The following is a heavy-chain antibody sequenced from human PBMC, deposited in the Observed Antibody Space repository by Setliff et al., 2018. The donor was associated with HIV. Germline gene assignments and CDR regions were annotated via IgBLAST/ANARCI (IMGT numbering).Heavy chain of an antibody. CDR3: ARDGLLVAGIRFDY. V-gene: IGHV1-69*13. D-gene: IGHD6-19*01. Sequence: SVKVSCKSSGRSFSSYAVSWVRQAPGQGLEWMGGIIPIFGTTNYAQKLQGRVTITADESASTVYMELSSLRSEDTALYYCARDGLLVAGIRFDYWGQGTLVTVSS. CDR2: IIPIFGTT. J-gene: IGHJ4*01. CDR1: GRSFSSYA.